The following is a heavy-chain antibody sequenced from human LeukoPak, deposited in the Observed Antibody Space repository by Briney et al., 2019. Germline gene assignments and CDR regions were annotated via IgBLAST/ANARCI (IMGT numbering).Heavy chain of an antibody. CDR3: ARDGMISYYYYYMDV. V-gene: IGHV1-46*01. CDR1: GXXFTXYY. J-gene: IGHJ6*03. D-gene: IGHD3/OR15-3a*01. CDR2: INPSGGST. Sequence: KXSCXASGXXFTXYYXHWVRQAPGQGLEWMGIINPSGGSTSYAQKFQGRVTMTRDTSTSTVYMELSSLRSEDTAVYYCARDGMISYYYYYMDVWGKGTTVTVSS.